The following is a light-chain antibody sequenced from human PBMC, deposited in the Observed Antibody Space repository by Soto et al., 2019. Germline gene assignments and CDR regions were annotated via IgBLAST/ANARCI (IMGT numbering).Light chain of an antibody. J-gene: IGLJ1*01. CDR1: SSDVGGYDY. Sequence: QSALTQPASVSGSPGQSITISCTGTSSDVGGYDYVSWYQQYPGKAPKLIIFEVSNRPSGVSHRFSGSKSGNTASLTISGLQAEDEADYYCSSYTSSTTLAFGTGTKLTVL. CDR2: EVS. CDR3: SSYTSSTTLA. V-gene: IGLV2-14*01.